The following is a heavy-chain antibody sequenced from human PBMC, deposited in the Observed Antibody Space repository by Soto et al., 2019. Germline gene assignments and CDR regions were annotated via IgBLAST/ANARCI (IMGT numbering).Heavy chain of an antibody. CDR1: GVSISSYA. CDR3: ARDMYSSDYFVKWFEP. V-gene: IGHV3-30-3*01. Sequence: GRLLRLSCTASGVSISSYAMYRFRKPTGKGLEWVAVISHDGINKHYADSVKGRVTVSRDNSNHSLDLQLNSLRGEDTAMYYCARDMYSSDYFVKWFEPWGQGTLVTVSS. CDR2: ISHDGINK. J-gene: IGHJ5*02. D-gene: IGHD6-19*01.